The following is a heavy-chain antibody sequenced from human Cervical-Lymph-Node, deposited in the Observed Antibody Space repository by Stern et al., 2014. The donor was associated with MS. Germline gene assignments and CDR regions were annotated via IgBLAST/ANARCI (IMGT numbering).Heavy chain of an antibody. J-gene: IGHJ4*02. CDR2: AWYDGSTA. D-gene: IGHD5-24*01. V-gene: IGHV3-33*01. CDR1: GFTFSNYG. CDR3: ARGHIPFAYNYLFDY. Sequence: VQLVQSGGGVVQPGTSLRLSCAASGFTFSNYGMHWVRPAPGKGLEWVALAWYDGSTAYYTNSVKGRFTISRDNSRNTLSLQMNSLTAEDTAVYYCARGHIPFAYNYLFDYWGQGTLVTVSS.